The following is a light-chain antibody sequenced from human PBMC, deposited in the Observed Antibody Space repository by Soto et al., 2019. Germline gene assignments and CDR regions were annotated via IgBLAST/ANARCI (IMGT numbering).Light chain of an antibody. Sequence: VLTQSPATLSLSPGERATLSCRASQSVRSNLAWYQHKPGQPPRLLIYDASNRATGIPGRFSGSGSGTDFTLTISSLEPEDFAVYYCQQRDTSPWTFGQGAKVEIK. J-gene: IGKJ1*01. CDR3: QQRDTSPWT. CDR2: DAS. V-gene: IGKV3-11*01. CDR1: QSVRSN.